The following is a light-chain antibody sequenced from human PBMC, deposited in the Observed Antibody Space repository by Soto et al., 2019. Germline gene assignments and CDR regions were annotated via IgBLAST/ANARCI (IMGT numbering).Light chain of an antibody. J-gene: IGKJ2*01. CDR1: QSVNSD. Sequence: EIVMTQSPASLSLSPGDSATLSCRASQSVNSDLAWFQQKPGQPPRLVILGASIGATDIPSRFSGGGSGTEFALTITGLQSEDFAVYYCQQYYDWPFTFGQGAKLEI. V-gene: IGKV3D-15*01. CDR3: QQYYDWPFT. CDR2: GAS.